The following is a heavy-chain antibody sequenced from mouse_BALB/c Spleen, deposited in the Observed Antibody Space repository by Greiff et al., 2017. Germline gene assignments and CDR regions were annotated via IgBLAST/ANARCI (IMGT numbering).Heavy chain of an antibody. D-gene: IGHD1-1*01. Sequence: EVMLVESGGGLVKPGGSLKLSCAASGFTFSSYAMSWVRQSPEKRLEWVAEISSGGSYTYYPDTVTGRFTISRDNAKNTLYLEMSSLRSEDTAMYYCARDTGGYFDYWGQGTTLTVSS. CDR1: GFTFSSYA. J-gene: IGHJ2*01. CDR3: ARDTGGYFDY. CDR2: ISSGGSYT. V-gene: IGHV5-9-4*01.